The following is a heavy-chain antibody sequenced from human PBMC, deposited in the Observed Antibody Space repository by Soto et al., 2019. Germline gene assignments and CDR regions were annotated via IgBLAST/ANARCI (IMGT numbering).Heavy chain of an antibody. V-gene: IGHV1-69*13. CDR3: ARASIHGSSWYFWFDP. CDR2: IIPLFGTT. Sequence: SVKVSCKSSGGTFSRHAINWVRQAPGQGLELMGGIIPLFGTTNYAQKFKGRLTITAXXXXXXTXIXLXSXKSEDAAVYYCARASIHGSSWYFWFDPWG. CDR1: GGTFSRHA. J-gene: IGHJ5*02. D-gene: IGHD6-13*01.